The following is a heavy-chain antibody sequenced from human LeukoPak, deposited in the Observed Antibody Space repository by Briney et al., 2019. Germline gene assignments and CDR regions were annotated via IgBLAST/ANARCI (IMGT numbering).Heavy chain of an antibody. D-gene: IGHD3-22*01. CDR1: GFTFSSYA. V-gene: IGHV3-30*03. CDR3: ARDYDSSGYYYGWFDP. J-gene: IGHJ5*02. Sequence: GGSLRLSCAVSGFTFSSYAMHWVRRAPGKGLEWVASISYDGSNKYYADSVKGRFTISRDNAKNSLYLQMNSLRAEDTAVYYCARDYDSSGYYYGWFDPWGQGTLVTVSS. CDR2: ISYDGSNK.